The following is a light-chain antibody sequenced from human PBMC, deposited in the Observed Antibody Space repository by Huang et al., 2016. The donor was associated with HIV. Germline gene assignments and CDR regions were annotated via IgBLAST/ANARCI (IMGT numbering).Light chain of an antibody. Sequence: DIQMTQSPSSLSASVGDRVTITCRASQSIVSYLNWYQQKPGKVPKLLIYAASSLQSGVPSRFSGIGSGTDVTLTISSLQPEDFATYYCQQTYSTRWTFGQGTKVEIK. CDR3: QQTYSTRWT. J-gene: IGKJ1*01. CDR1: QSIVSY. CDR2: AAS. V-gene: IGKV1-39*01.